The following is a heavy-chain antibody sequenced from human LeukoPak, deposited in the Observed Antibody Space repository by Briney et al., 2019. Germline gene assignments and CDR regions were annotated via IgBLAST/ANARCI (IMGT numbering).Heavy chain of an antibody. D-gene: IGHD6-13*01. CDR2: INPSGGST. Sequence: ASVKVSCKASGYTFTSYYMHWVRQAPGQGLEWMGIINPSGGSTSYAQKFQGRVTMTRDMSTSTVYMELSSLRSEDTAVYYCARDSSSLAAAGTLFDYWGQGTLVTVSP. J-gene: IGHJ4*02. CDR1: GYTFTSYY. CDR3: ARDSSSLAAAGTLFDY. V-gene: IGHV1-46*01.